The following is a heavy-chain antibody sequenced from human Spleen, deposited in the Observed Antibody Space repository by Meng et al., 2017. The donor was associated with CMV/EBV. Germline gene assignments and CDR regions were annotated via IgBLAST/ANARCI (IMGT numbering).Heavy chain of an antibody. D-gene: IGHD6-6*01. CDR3: ARGAGPYNSSSNYDY. Sequence: GGLRLSCAASGFTFSDYYMSWIRQAPGERLEWVSGISVSVGATYYADSVKGRFTISRDNSKNTLYLQMNSLRAEDTAVYYCARGAGPYNSSSNYDYWGQGTLVTVSS. J-gene: IGHJ4*02. CDR2: ISVSVGAT. V-gene: IGHV3-23*01. CDR1: GFTFSDYY.